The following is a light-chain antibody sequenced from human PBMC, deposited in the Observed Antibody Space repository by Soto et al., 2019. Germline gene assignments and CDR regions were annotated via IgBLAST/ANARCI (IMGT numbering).Light chain of an antibody. CDR2: AAS. CDR1: QDISSY. V-gene: IGKV1-9*01. Sequence: DIQLTQSPSFLPASLGDRVTITCRAGQDISSYLAWYQQKPGKAPNRLLYAASTLQSGVPTKFSGSGSGTEFTLTISTLPPEDFATSYCQQLKSYPLTFGGGPKVEIK. CDR3: QQLKSYPLT. J-gene: IGKJ4*01.